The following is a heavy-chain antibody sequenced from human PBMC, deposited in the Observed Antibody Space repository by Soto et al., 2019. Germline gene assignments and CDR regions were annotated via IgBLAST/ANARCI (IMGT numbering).Heavy chain of an antibody. CDR1: GFTFSSYS. CDR3: ARREAFGGVFAFDI. CDR2: ISSSSSYI. V-gene: IGHV3-21*01. Sequence: EVQLVESGGGLVKPGGSLRLSCAASGFTFSSYSMNWVRQAPGKGLEWVSSISSSSSYIYYADSVKGRFTISRDNVKNSLYLQMNSLRAEDTAVYYCARREAFGGVFAFDIWGQGTMVTVSS. D-gene: IGHD3-16*01. J-gene: IGHJ3*02.